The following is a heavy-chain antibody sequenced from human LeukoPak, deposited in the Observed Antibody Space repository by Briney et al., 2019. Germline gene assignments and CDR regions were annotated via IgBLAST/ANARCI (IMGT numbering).Heavy chain of an antibody. D-gene: IGHD6-13*01. CDR3: ARGKIAAAVPFDP. Sequence: SETLSLTCTVSGGSISSSSYYWGWIRQPPGKGLEWIGSIYYSGSTYYNPSLKSRVTISVDTSKNQFSLKLSSVTAADTAVYYCARGKIAAAVPFDPWGQGTLVTVSS. CDR2: IYYSGST. CDR1: GGSISSSSYY. J-gene: IGHJ5*02. V-gene: IGHV4-39*07.